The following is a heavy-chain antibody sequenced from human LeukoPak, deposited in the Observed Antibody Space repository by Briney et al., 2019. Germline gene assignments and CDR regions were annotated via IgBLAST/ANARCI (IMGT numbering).Heavy chain of an antibody. CDR1: GFTFSSYE. V-gene: IGHV3-23*01. J-gene: IGHJ6*02. Sequence: QSGGSLRLSCAASGFTFSSYEMNWVRQAPGKGLEWVSAISGSGGSTYYADSVKGRFTISRDNSKNTLYLQMNSLRAEDTAVYYCAKDLGETYYDILSFYYYGMDVWGQGTTVTVSS. CDR2: ISGSGGST. D-gene: IGHD3-9*01. CDR3: AKDLGETYYDILSFYYYGMDV.